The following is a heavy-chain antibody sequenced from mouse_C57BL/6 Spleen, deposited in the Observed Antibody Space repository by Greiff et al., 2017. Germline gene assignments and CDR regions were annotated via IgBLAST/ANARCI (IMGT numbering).Heavy chain of an antibody. V-gene: IGHV3-6*01. CDR3: ARGIDWDAFAY. CDR2: ISYDGSN. D-gene: IGHD4-1*01. Sequence: DVKLQESGPGLVKPSQSLSLTCSVTGYSITSGYYWNWIRQFPGNKLEWMSYISYDGSNNYNPSLKNRISITRDTSKNQFFLKLNSVTTEDTATYYCARGIDWDAFAYWGQGTLVTVSA. J-gene: IGHJ3*01. CDR1: GYSITSGYY.